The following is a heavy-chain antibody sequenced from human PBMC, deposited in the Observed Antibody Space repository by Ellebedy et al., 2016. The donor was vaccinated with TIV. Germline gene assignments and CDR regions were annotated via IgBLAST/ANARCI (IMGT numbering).Heavy chain of an antibody. Sequence: AASVKVSCKASGYTFNTYGISWVRQAPAQGLEWMGWISAYDNTRNYTQNLQDRVTMTTDTATSTAYMELRSLRSDDTAIYYCARDLMGFDYWGQGTPVTVSS. D-gene: IGHD3-16*01. CDR2: ISAYDNTR. J-gene: IGHJ4*02. CDR1: GYTFNTYG. CDR3: ARDLMGFDY. V-gene: IGHV1-18*04.